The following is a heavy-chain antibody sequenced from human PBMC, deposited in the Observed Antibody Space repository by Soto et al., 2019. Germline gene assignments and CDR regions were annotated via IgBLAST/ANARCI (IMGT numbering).Heavy chain of an antibody. D-gene: IGHD4-17*01. CDR1: GFTFSDHY. Sequence: EVQLVESGGGLVQPGGSLRLSYAASGFTFSDHYMDWVRQAPGKGLEWVGRIRNKANSYTTKYAASVKGRFTISRDDSKNSLYLQMNSLITEDTAVYYGARDRDGDPGFQHWGQGTLVTVSS. J-gene: IGHJ1*01. CDR2: IRNKANSYTT. CDR3: ARDRDGDPGFQH. V-gene: IGHV3-72*01.